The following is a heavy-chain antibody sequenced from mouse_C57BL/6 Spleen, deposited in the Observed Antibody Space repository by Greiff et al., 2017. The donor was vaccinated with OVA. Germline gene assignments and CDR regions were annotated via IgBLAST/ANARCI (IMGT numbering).Heavy chain of an antibody. D-gene: IGHD1-1*01. V-gene: IGHV1-53*01. CDR1: GYTFTSYW. CDR2: INPSNGGT. CDR3: ARGIYYGSSTYYFDY. Sequence: HVQLQQPWTELVKPGASVKLSCKASGYTFTSYWMHWVKQRPGQGLEWIGNINPSNGGTNYNEKFKSKATLTVDKSSSTAYMQLSSLTSEYSAVYYCARGIYYGSSTYYFDYWGQGTTLTVSS. J-gene: IGHJ2*01.